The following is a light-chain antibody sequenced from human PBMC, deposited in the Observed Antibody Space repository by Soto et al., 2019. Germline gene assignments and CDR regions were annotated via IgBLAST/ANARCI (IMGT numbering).Light chain of an antibody. CDR1: SSNIGSNY. V-gene: IGLV1-47*01. CDR3: AAWDVSLVV. J-gene: IGLJ2*01. Sequence: QSVLTQPPSASGTPGQRVTISCSGSSSNIGSNYVYWYQQLPGTAPKLLIYTDNQRPSGVPDRFSGSKSGTSASLDISGLRPEDEADYYCAAWDVSLVVFGGGTKLTVL. CDR2: TDN.